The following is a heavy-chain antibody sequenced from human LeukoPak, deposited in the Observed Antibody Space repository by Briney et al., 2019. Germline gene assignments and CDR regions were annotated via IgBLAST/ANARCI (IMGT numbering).Heavy chain of an antibody. CDR1: GYTFTSYY. Sequence: ASVKVSCKASGYTFTSYYMHWVRQAPGQGLEWMGIINPSGGSTSYAQKFQGRVTMTRDTSTSTVYMELSSLRSEDTAVYYCARDLGDTDAFDIWGQGTMVTASS. CDR3: ARDLGDTDAFDI. D-gene: IGHD3-9*01. V-gene: IGHV1-46*01. J-gene: IGHJ3*02. CDR2: INPSGGST.